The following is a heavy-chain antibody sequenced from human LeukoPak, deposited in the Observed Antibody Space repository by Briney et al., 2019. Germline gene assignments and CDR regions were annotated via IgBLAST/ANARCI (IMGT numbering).Heavy chain of an antibody. V-gene: IGHV4-59*01. CDR1: GGSISSYY. CDR2: IYYSGST. J-gene: IGHJ4*02. Sequence: KPSETLSLTCTVSGGSISSYYWSWIRQPPGKGLEWIGYIYYSGSTNYNPSLKSRVTISVDTSKNQFSLKLSSVTAADTAVYYCARAYLPAAILDYWGQGTLVTVSS. CDR3: ARAYLPAAILDY. D-gene: IGHD2-2*01.